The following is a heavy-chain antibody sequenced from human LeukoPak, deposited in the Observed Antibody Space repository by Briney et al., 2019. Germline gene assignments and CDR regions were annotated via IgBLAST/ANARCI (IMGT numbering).Heavy chain of an antibody. J-gene: IGHJ4*02. V-gene: IGHV3-23*01. CDR2: ISGGGDAT. CDR1: GFTFSDCA. Sequence: PGGSLRLSCAASGFTFSDCAMSWVRQAPGKGLEWVSAISGGGDATFYADSVKGRFTISRDNSRNTLSLQMNSLRPEDTAVYFCAKTPQGYSAYYDYWGQGTLVTVSS. CDR3: AKTPQGYSAYYDY. D-gene: IGHD5-12*01.